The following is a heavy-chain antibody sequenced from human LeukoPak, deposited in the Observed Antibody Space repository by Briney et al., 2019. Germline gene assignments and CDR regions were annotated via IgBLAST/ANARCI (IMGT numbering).Heavy chain of an antibody. CDR2: IYPGDSDT. Sequence: GEALKVSCKSSGYSFANYWLGWVRPMPGKGLHWMGIIYPGDSDTKYRQSFRGQVTISVDKSINTAYLHWSSLKASDTAMYYCARVHYSSSWYDAFDIWGQGTKVTVSS. CDR3: ARVHYSSSWYDAFDI. J-gene: IGHJ3*02. D-gene: IGHD6-13*01. CDR1: GYSFANYW. V-gene: IGHV5-51*01.